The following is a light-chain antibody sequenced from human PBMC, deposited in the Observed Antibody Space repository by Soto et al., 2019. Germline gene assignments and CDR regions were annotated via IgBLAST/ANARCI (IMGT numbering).Light chain of an antibody. J-gene: IGLJ3*02. CDR1: SSDVGAYKF. Sequence: QPVLTQPASVSGSPGQSITIFCTGTSSDVGAYKFVSWYRHHPGRAPQVMIYEVTNRPSGVSSRFSGSKSGNTASLTISGLQPEDEGDYYCSSYSSTSTPWVFGGGTKPTVL. V-gene: IGLV2-14*01. CDR3: SSYSSTSTPWV. CDR2: EVT.